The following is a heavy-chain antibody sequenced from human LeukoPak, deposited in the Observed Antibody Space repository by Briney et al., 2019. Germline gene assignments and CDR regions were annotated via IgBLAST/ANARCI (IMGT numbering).Heavy chain of an antibody. V-gene: IGHV3-30*07. D-gene: IGHD5-12*01. CDR1: GFTFSSYA. CDR3: AKAHSGYDADAFDI. Sequence: GGSLRLSCAASGFTFSSYAMHWVRQAPGKGLEWVAVISYDGSNKYYADSVKGRFTISRDNSKNTLYLQMNSLRAEDTAVYYCAKAHSGYDADAFDIWGQGTMVTVSS. J-gene: IGHJ3*02. CDR2: ISYDGSNK.